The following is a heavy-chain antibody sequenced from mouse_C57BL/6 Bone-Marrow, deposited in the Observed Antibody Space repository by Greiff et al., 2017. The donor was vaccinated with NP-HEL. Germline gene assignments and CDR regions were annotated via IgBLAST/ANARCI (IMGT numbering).Heavy chain of an antibody. J-gene: IGHJ3*01. CDR2: IYPGDGDT. CDR1: GYEFSNYW. Sequence: VQLQQSGAELVKPGASVKISCKASGYEFSNYWMSLVKQRPGKGLEWIGQIYPGDGDTNYNGKFKDKATLTADKSSSTAYMQLSRLTSEDSAVYFCARGAYWGQGTLVTVSA. CDR3: ARGAY. V-gene: IGHV1-80*01.